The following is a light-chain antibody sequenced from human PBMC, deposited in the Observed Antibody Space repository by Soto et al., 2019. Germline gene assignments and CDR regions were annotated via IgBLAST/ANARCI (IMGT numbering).Light chain of an antibody. V-gene: IGKV3-20*01. CDR1: QSVSNSY. Sequence: EIVLTQSPGTLSLSPGERATLSCRASQSVSNSYLAWYQQKPGQPPRLLIYDASSRATGIPDRFSGSGSGTDFTLTISRLEPADFAVYYCQQYGRSPGLFTFGPGTKVDIK. CDR3: QQYGRSPGLFT. J-gene: IGKJ3*01. CDR2: DAS.